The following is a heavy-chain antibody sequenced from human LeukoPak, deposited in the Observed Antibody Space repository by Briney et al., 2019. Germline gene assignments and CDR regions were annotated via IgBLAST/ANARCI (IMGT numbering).Heavy chain of an antibody. CDR3: ARDTQDMGSSWYSDY. CDR1: GYTFTSYG. V-gene: IGHV1-18*01. J-gene: IGHJ4*02. D-gene: IGHD6-13*01. CDR2: ISAYNGNT. Sequence: ASMKVSCKASGYTFTSYGISWVRQATGQGLEWVGWISAYNGNTNYAQKLQGRVTMTTDTSTSTAYMELRSLRSDDTAVYYCARDTQDMGSSWYSDYWGQGTLVTVSS.